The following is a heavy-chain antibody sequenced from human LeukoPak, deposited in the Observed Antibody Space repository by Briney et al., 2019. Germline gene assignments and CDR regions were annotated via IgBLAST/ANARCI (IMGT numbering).Heavy chain of an antibody. D-gene: IGHD2-2*02. CDR1: GGSISSGDYY. J-gene: IGHJ5*02. CDR3: ARVMGTRGVVVVPAAIRFDP. CDR2: IYYSGST. V-gene: IGHV4-30-4*08. Sequence: SETLSLTCTVSGGSISSGDYYWSWIRQPPGKGLEWIGYIYYSGSTYYNPSLKSRVTISVDTSKNQFSLKLSSVTAADTAVYYCARVMGTRGVVVVPAAIRFDPWGQGTLVTVSS.